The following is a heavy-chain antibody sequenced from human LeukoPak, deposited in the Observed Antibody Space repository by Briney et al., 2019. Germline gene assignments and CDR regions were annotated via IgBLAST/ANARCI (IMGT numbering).Heavy chain of an antibody. J-gene: IGHJ4*01. Sequence: KTGGSLRLSCAVSGLTFSNYAMTWVRQSPGRGLEWVSSIRAGGRYTEYADSVKGRFTISRDNTKNSLYLQINSLRAEDTAVYYCARDGTAAGLYFDLWGQGTLVTASS. CDR2: IRAGGRYT. V-gene: IGHV3-21*01. D-gene: IGHD6-13*01. CDR1: GLTFSNYA. CDR3: ARDGTAAGLYFDL.